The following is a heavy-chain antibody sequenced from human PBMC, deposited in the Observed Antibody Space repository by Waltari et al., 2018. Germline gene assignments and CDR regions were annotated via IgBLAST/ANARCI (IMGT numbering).Heavy chain of an antibody. CDR2: IWYDGSNK. D-gene: IGHD5-12*01. Sequence: QVQLVESGGGVVQPGRSLRLSCAASGFTFSSYGMHWVRQAPGKGLEWVAVIWYDGSNKYYADSVKGRFTSSRDNSKNTLYLQMNSLRAEDTAVYYCARDPDLTWLQFYFDYWGQGTLVTVSS. CDR1: GFTFSSYG. V-gene: IGHV3-33*01. CDR3: ARDPDLTWLQFYFDY. J-gene: IGHJ4*02.